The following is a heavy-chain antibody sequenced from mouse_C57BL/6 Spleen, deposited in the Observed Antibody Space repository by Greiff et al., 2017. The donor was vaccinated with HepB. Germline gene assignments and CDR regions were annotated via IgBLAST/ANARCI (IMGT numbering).Heavy chain of an antibody. CDR2: INPNNGGT. J-gene: IGHJ3*01. CDR3: ARSGNYASFAY. Sequence: EVKLMESGPELVKPGASVKMSCKASGYTFTDYNMHWVKQSHGKSLEWIGYINPNNGGTSYNQKFKGKATLTVNKSSSTAYMELRSLTSEDSAVYYCARSGNYASFAYWGQGTLVTVSA. CDR1: GYTFTDYN. D-gene: IGHD6-5*01. V-gene: IGHV1-22*01.